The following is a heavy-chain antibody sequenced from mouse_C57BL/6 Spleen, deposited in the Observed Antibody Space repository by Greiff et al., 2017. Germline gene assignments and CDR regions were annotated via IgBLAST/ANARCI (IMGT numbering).Heavy chain of an antibody. CDR1: GFTFTDYY. CDR3: ARYTPLHYYGSSWDYFDY. CDR2: IRNKANGYTT. J-gene: IGHJ2*01. Sequence: EVMLVESGGGLVQPGGSLSLSCAASGFTFTDYYMSWVRQPPGKALEWLGFIRNKANGYTTEYSASVKGRFTISRDNSQSILYLQMNALRAEDSATYYCARYTPLHYYGSSWDYFDYWGQGTTLTVSS. D-gene: IGHD1-1*01. V-gene: IGHV7-3*01.